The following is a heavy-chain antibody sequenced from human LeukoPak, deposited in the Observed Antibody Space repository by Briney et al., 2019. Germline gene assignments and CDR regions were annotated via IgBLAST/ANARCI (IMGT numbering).Heavy chain of an antibody. CDR3: ARERGSGWSYFDY. V-gene: IGHV1-2*02. CDR2: INPNSGGT. CDR1: GYTFTGYY. Sequence: ASVKVSCTASGYTFTGYYMHWGRQAPGKGLEWMGWINPNSGGTNYAQKFQGRVTMTRDTSISTAYMELSRLRSDDTAVYYCARERGSGWSYFDYWGQGTLVTVSS. D-gene: IGHD6-19*01. J-gene: IGHJ4*02.